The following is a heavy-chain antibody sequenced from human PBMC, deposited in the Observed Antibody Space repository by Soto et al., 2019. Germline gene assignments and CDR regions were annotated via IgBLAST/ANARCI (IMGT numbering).Heavy chain of an antibody. CDR2: FNPANRNT. D-gene: IGHD3-16*01. Sequence: GASVKVSCMASGYTFTNYGTNWVRQAPGQGLEWVGGFNPANRNTNYAQKFQGRVSMTTDTSTNTAYMDLRGLRSDDTAVYSCARVRFGAPFDFGGQGTLVTVSS. CDR3: ARVRFGAPFDF. J-gene: IGHJ4*02. V-gene: IGHV1-18*01. CDR1: GYTFTNYG.